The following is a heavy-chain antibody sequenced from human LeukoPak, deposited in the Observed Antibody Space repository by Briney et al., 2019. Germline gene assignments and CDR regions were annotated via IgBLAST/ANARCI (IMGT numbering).Heavy chain of an antibody. Sequence: GGSLRLSCAASGFTFSSYSMNWVRQAPGKGLEWVSSISSSSSYIYYADSVKGRFTISRDNAKNSLYLQMNSLRAEDTAVYYCARDPVSLLWFGESASSTWGQGTLVTVSS. CDR1: GFTFSSYS. V-gene: IGHV3-21*01. D-gene: IGHD3-10*01. CDR2: ISSSSSYI. J-gene: IGHJ5*02. CDR3: ARDPVSLLWFGESASST.